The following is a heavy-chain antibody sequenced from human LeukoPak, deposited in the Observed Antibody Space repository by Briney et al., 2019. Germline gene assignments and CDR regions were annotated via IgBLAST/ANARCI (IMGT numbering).Heavy chain of an antibody. V-gene: IGHV4-30-2*01. Sequence: PSETLSLTCAVSGGSISSGGYSWSWIRQRPGKGLEWIGNICHSGSTYYNPSLKSRVTISVDRSKNQFSLKLSSVTAADTAVYYCARGPLVDYGGNLVDYWGQGTLVTVSS. CDR3: ARGPLVDYGGNLVDY. CDR2: ICHSGST. CDR1: GGSISSGGYS. D-gene: IGHD4-23*01. J-gene: IGHJ4*02.